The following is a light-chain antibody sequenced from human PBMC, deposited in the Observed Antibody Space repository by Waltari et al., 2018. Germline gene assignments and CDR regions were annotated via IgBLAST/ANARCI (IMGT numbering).Light chain of an antibody. CDR1: RSDVGGYNY. Sequence: QSALTQPASVSGSPGQSITISCTGTRSDVGGYNYVSWYQQHPGKAPKVMIYEVSNRPSGVSNRFSGSKSGNTASLTISGLQSEDEADYYCSSYTSSSPWVFGGGTKLTVL. CDR2: EVS. CDR3: SSYTSSSPWV. V-gene: IGLV2-14*01. J-gene: IGLJ3*02.